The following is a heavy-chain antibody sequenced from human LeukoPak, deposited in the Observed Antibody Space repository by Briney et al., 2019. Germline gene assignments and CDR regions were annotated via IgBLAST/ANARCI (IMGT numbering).Heavy chain of an antibody. Sequence: SQTLSLTWTVSGGSISSGDYYWSWIRQPPGKGLEWIGYIYYSGSTYYNPSLKSRVTISVDTSKNHFSLKLSSVTAADTAVYYCARTRITMVRGSYYNFWFDPWGQGTLVTVSS. CDR3: ARTRITMVRGSYYNFWFDP. CDR1: GGSISSGDYY. D-gene: IGHD3-10*01. CDR2: IYYSGST. V-gene: IGHV4-30-4*01. J-gene: IGHJ5*02.